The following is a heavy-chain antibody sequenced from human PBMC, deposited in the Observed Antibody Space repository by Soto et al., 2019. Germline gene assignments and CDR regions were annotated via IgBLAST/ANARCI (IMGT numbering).Heavy chain of an antibody. Sequence: QVQLVQSGAEVKKPGASVKVSCKASGYTFTSYGISWVRQAPGQGLEWIGWISAYNGNTNYAQKLQGRVTMTTDTSTSKAYMELRSLRSDDTDVDYCAREGVGDFVWGSYYYGMDVWGRGTTVTVSS. D-gene: IGHD3-16*01. CDR3: AREGVGDFVWGSYYYGMDV. V-gene: IGHV1-18*04. CDR2: ISAYNGNT. J-gene: IGHJ6*02. CDR1: GYTFTSYG.